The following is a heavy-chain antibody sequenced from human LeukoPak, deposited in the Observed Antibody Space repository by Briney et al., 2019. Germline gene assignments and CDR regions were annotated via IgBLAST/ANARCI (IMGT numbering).Heavy chain of an antibody. V-gene: IGHV1-2*02. Sequence: GASVKVSCKASGYTFTGYYMHWVRQAPGQGLEWMGWINPNSGGTNYAQKFQGRATMTRDTSISTAYMELSRLRSDDTAVYYCAREFSTVTTFRNDAFDIWGQGTMVTVSS. CDR1: GYTFTGYY. D-gene: IGHD4-17*01. J-gene: IGHJ3*02. CDR3: AREFSTVTTFRNDAFDI. CDR2: INPNSGGT.